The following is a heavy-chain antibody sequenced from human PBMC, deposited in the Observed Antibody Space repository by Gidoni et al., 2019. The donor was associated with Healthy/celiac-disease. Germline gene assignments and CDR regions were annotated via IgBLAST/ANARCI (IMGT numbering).Heavy chain of an antibody. Sequence: QLQLQESGPGLVKPSETLPLTCTVSGGAISSRSYYWGWIRQPPGKGLEWIGSIYYRGSTYYNPSLKSRVTISVDTSKNQFSLKLSSVTAADTAVYYCARRARVDTAMVFDYWGQGTLVTVSS. D-gene: IGHD5-18*01. CDR3: ARRARVDTAMVFDY. CDR1: GGAISSRSYY. V-gene: IGHV4-39*01. CDR2: IYYRGST. J-gene: IGHJ4*02.